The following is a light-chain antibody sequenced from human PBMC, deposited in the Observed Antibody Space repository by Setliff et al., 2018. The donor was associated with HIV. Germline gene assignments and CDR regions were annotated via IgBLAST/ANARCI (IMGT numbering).Light chain of an antibody. Sequence: QSALSQPASVAGSPGQSVTISCAGSSSTFENYNFVSWYQQSPGKSPKLIIYEDTKRPSGVSDRFSGSKSDNTASLTISGLQAGDEGDYLCCSYTSSNICVFGGGTKVTVL. CDR3: CSYTSSNICV. CDR1: SSTFENYNF. CDR2: EDT. J-gene: IGLJ3*02. V-gene: IGLV2-23*01.